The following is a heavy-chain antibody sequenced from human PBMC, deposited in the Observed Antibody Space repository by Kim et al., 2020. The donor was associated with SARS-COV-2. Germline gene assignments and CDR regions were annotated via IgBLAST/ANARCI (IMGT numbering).Heavy chain of an antibody. V-gene: IGHV1-69*13. CDR1: GDTFNSYG. CDR2: IIPIFGTA. CDR3: ARHRVLVYGYSYFDY. D-gene: IGHD5-12*01. Sequence: SVKVSCKASGDTFNSYGISWVRQAPGQGLEWMGGIIPIFGTANYAQKFQGRVTITADESTSTAYMELSSLRSEDTAVYYCARHRVLVYGYSYFDYWGQGTLVTFSS. J-gene: IGHJ4*02.